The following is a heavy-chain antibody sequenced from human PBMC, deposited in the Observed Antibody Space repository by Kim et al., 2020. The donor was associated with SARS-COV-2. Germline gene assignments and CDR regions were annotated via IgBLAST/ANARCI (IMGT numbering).Heavy chain of an antibody. V-gene: IGHV3-30-3*01. CDR2: ISYDGSNK. Sequence: GGSLRLSCAASGFTFSSYAMHWVRQAPGKGLEWVAVISYDGSNKYYADSVKGRFTISRDNSKNTLYLQMNSLRAEDTAVYYCARPGLGIVVVVAADDAFDIWGQGTMVTVSS. D-gene: IGHD2-15*01. CDR3: ARPGLGIVVVVAADDAFDI. J-gene: IGHJ3*02. CDR1: GFTFSSYA.